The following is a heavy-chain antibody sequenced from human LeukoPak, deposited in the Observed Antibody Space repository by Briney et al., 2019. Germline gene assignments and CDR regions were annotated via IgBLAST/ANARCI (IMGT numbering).Heavy chain of an antibody. CDR2: IRYDGNNK. Sequence: GGSLRLSCAASGLTFSSYGMHWVRQAPGKGLEWVAFIRYDGNNKYYADSVKGRFTISRDNSKNTLYLQMNSLRAEDTAVYYCAKKSYSDAFDIWGQGTMVTVSS. V-gene: IGHV3-30*02. CDR3: AKKSYSDAFDI. J-gene: IGHJ3*02. D-gene: IGHD1-26*01. CDR1: GLTFSSYG.